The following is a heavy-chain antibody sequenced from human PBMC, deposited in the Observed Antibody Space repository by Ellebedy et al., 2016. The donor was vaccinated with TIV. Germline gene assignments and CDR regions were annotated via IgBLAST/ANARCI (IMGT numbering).Heavy chain of an antibody. CDR1: GFIFSNYG. CDR3: ARDQAHIVEVLASIPHYMDI. Sequence: GESLKISCAASGFIFSNYGVNWVRQAPGKGLEWVSYIGIAATIHYADSHYADSVKGRLTISRDNSKNTLYLQMNSLRPEDTAVYYCARDQAHIVEVLASIPHYMDIWGKGTTVTVSS. D-gene: IGHD2-2*01. J-gene: IGHJ6*03. CDR2: IGIAATIH. V-gene: IGHV3-48*01.